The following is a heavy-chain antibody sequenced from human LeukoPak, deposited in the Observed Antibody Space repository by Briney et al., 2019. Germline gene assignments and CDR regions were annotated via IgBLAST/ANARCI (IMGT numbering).Heavy chain of an antibody. J-gene: IGHJ4*02. CDR2: MYNGGTT. CDR3: ARSTNRLDS. V-gene: IGHV4-61*02. D-gene: IGHD1-14*01. CDR1: GASISGSISGGTYY. Sequence: TSQTLSLTRTVSGASISGSISGGTYYWNWNRQPAGKGLEWIGRMYNGGTTINYSPSLKSRVTISVDTSKNQFSLNVTSVTAADTAVYYCARSTNRLDSWGQGTLVTVSS.